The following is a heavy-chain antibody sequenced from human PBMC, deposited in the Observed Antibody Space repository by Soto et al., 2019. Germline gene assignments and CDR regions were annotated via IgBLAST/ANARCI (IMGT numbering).Heavy chain of an antibody. D-gene: IGHD3-22*01. CDR1: GGSISGSSYY. Sequence: QLQLQESGPGLVKPSETLSLTCTVSGGSISGSSYYWGWIRQPPGKGLEWIGNIYYSGSTYYNPSLKSRVTISVDTSKNQFSLKLSSVTAADTAVYYCTLGSGWKDFDYWGQGTLVTVSS. V-gene: IGHV4-39*01. J-gene: IGHJ4*02. CDR3: TLGSGWKDFDY. CDR2: IYYSGST.